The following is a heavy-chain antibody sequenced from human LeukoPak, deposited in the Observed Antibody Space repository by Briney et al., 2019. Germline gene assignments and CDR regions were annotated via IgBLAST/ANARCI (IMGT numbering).Heavy chain of an antibody. V-gene: IGHV3-23*01. J-gene: IGHJ4*02. CDR1: GFTFSSYA. Sequence: GGSLRLSCAASGFTFSSYAMSWVRQAPGKGLEWVSAISGSGGSTYYADSVKGRFTISRDNSKNTLYLQMNGLRAEDTAVYHCAKDKGITMIVVVITIFDYWGQGTLVTVSS. CDR2: ISGSGGST. D-gene: IGHD3-22*01. CDR3: AKDKGITMIVVVITIFDY.